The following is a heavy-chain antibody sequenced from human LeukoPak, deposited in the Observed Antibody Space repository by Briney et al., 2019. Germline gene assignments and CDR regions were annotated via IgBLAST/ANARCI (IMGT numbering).Heavy chain of an antibody. Sequence: ASVKVSCKASGGTFSSYAISWVRQAPGQGLEWMGGIIPIFGIANYAQKFQGRVTITADKSTSTAYMELSSLRSEDTAMYYCARVGEYYYGSGSYYPSPYYFDYWGQGTLVTVSS. D-gene: IGHD3-10*01. J-gene: IGHJ4*02. CDR2: IIPIFGIA. CDR3: ARVGEYYYGSGSYYPSPYYFDY. CDR1: GGTFSSYA. V-gene: IGHV1-69*10.